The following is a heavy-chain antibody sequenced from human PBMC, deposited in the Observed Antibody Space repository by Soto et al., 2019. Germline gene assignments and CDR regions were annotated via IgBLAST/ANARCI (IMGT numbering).Heavy chain of an antibody. CDR1: GASVSSGSYY. J-gene: IGHJ4*02. CDR2: LYYIGST. Sequence: QVQLQESGPGLLKPSETLSLTCTVSGASVSSGSYYWSWIRQPPGKGLEWIGYLYYIGSTNYNPSLKSRVTISVDTSKNQFSLKLTSVTAADTAVYYCARKRPNFYDSSGYRHYFDFWGQGTLVTVSS. V-gene: IGHV4-61*01. D-gene: IGHD3-22*01. CDR3: ARKRPNFYDSSGYRHYFDF.